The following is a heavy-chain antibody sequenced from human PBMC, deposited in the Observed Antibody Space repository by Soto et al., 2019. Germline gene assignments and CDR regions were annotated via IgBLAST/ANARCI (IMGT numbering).Heavy chain of an antibody. Sequence: QVQLVQSGAEVKKPGSSVKVSCKASGGTFSSYAISWVRQSPGQGLEWMGGIIPIFGTANYAQKFQGRVTITADKSTSTAYMELSRLRSEDTAVYYCASHDDDCSGRRLNWFDPWGQGTLVTVSS. CDR2: IIPIFGTA. J-gene: IGHJ5*02. CDR3: ASHDDDCSGRRLNWFDP. D-gene: IGHD6-19*01. V-gene: IGHV1-69*06. CDR1: GGTFSSYA.